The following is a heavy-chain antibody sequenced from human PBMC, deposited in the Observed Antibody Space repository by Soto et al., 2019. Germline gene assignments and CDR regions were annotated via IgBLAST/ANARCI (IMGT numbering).Heavy chain of an antibody. Sequence: SETLSLTCTVSGGSITSGDYYWSWIRQPPGKGLEWIAYIYYNGNIYSNPSLKSRLTMSRDTYKNQFSLKLDSVTATDTAVYYCARARERDWFDGTAFDSWGQGTLVTVSS. CDR1: GGSITSGDYY. J-gene: IGHJ4*02. D-gene: IGHD3-10*01. CDR2: IYYNGNI. V-gene: IGHV4-30-4*01. CDR3: ARARERDWFDGTAFDS.